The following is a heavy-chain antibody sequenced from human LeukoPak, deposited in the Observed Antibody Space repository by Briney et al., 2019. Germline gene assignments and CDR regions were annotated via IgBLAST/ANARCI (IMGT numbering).Heavy chain of an antibody. CDR2: SNAGNGNT. V-gene: IGHV1-3*02. CDR3: ARGTESGLDL. D-gene: IGHD3-3*01. Sequence: ASVKVSCKASGGTFSSYAISWVRQAPGQRLEWMGWSNAGNGNTKYSQEFQGRVTITRDTSASTAYMELSSLRSEDMAVYYCARGTESGLDLWGQGTLVTVSS. CDR1: GGTFSSYA. J-gene: IGHJ4*02.